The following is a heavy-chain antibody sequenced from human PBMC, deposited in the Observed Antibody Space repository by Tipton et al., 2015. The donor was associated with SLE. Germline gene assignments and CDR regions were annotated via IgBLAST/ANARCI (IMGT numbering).Heavy chain of an antibody. CDR3: ARGGASVLIRNCYFDY. CDR1: GGSITTYY. V-gene: IGHV4-59*01. CDR2: VYNSGST. Sequence: LRLSCSVSGGSITTYYWSWIRQPPGKGLEWIGYVYNSGSTYYNPSLKSRVTMSIDTSKNQFSLNLSSVTAADTAVYYCARGGASVLIRNCYFDYWGQGSLVTVSS. D-gene: IGHD2-8*01. J-gene: IGHJ4*01.